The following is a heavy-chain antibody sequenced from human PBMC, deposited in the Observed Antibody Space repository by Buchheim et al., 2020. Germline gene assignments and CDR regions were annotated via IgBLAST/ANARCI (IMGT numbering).Heavy chain of an antibody. D-gene: IGHD1-26*01. J-gene: IGHJ4*02. Sequence: QVQLVESGGGVVQPGRSLRLSCAASGFTFSSYGMHWVRQAPGKGLEWVAVISYDGSNKYYADSVQGRFTISRDNSKNTLYLQMNSLRAEDTAVYYCAKDGESGSYSFDYWGQGTL. CDR3: AKDGESGSYSFDY. V-gene: IGHV3-30*18. CDR1: GFTFSSYG. CDR2: ISYDGSNK.